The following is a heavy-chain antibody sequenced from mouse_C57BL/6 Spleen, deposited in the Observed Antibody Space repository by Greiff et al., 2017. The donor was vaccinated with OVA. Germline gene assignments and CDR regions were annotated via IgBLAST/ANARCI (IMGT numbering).Heavy chain of an antibody. CDR3: TRPHFDY. J-gene: IGHJ2*01. Sequence: EVQLQESGAELVRPGASVKLSCTASGFNIKVDYMHWVKQRPEQGLEWIGWIDPENGDTEYASKFQGKATITADTSSNTAYLQLSSLTSEDTAVYYCTRPHFDYWGQGTTLTVSS. CDR2: IDPENGDT. CDR1: GFNIKVDY. V-gene: IGHV14-4*01.